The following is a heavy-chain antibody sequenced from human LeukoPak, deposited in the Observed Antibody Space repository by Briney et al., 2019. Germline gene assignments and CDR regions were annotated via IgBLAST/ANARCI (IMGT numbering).Heavy chain of an antibody. Sequence: PSETLSLTCTVPGDSITSSNYYWGWFRQSPGKGPEWIGSIYSSGSTYYSPSLKSRVTISVATSKNQFSLTVSSVTAADTAMYYCARTTHRTSDAFDIWGQGAMVTVSS. J-gene: IGHJ3*02. V-gene: IGHV4-39*07. CDR3: ARTTHRTSDAFDI. CDR1: GDSITSSNYY. CDR2: IYSSGST. D-gene: IGHD4-11*01.